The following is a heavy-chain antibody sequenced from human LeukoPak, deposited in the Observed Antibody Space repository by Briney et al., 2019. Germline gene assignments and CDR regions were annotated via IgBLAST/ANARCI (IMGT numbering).Heavy chain of an antibody. CDR1: GFTFSIYS. Sequence: GGSLRLSCAASGFTFSIYSMNWVRQAPGKGLEWVSCITGSSDSIYYTDSVKGRFTISRDNAKNSLYLQMNGLRAEDTAVYYCARVDSSSGSFDYWGQGTLVTVSS. J-gene: IGHJ4*02. V-gene: IGHV3-21*01. D-gene: IGHD3-22*01. CDR3: ARVDSSSGSFDY. CDR2: ITGSSDSI.